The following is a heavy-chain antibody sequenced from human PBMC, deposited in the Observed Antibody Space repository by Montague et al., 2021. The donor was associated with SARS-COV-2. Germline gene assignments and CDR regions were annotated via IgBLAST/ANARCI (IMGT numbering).Heavy chain of an antibody. V-gene: IGHV3-66*02. CDR2: IYSVGGT. CDR1: GFGVGNNQ. CDR3: VRGHAGGLDY. Sequence: SLRLSCAASGFGVGNNQLSWFRQAARKGLEWASVIYSVGGTDYAYSVKGRFTISRDNAKNTVFLQMNSLRPEDTALYYCVRGHAGGLDYWGQGTLVTVSS. J-gene: IGHJ4*02.